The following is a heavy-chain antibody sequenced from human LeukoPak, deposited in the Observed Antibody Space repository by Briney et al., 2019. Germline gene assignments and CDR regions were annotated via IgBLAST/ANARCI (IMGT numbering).Heavy chain of an antibody. CDR3: ARDQDIVATILGVGYYYGMDV. D-gene: IGHD5-12*01. CDR1: GFNFNTYS. J-gene: IGHJ6*02. CDR2: ISSTSNYI. V-gene: IGHV3-21*04. Sequence: GGSLRLSCAVSGFNFNTYSMNWVRQAPGKGPEWVSSISSTSNYIYYADSVKGRFTISRDNAKNSLYLQMNSLRAEDTAVYYCARDQDIVATILGVGYYYGMDVWGQGTTVTVSS.